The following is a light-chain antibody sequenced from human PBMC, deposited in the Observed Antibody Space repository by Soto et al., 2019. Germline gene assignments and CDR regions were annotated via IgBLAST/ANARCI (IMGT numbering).Light chain of an antibody. CDR1: QSIRTN. CDR2: GAS. CDR3: QQYNHWTSIT. Sequence: EIVMTQSPATLSVSPGERAILSCSASQSIRTNVAWYQQRPGQAPRLLIYGASTRATDIPARFSSSGSGTEFTLTISSLQSEDFAIYYCQQYNHWTSITFGQGTRLEF. V-gene: IGKV3-15*01. J-gene: IGKJ5*01.